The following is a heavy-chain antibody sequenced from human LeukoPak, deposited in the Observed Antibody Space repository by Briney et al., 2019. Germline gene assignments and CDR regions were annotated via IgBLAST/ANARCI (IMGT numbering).Heavy chain of an antibody. CDR3: AKDNYGDYENDY. D-gene: IGHD4-17*01. V-gene: IGHV3-30*02. CDR2: IWYDGSNK. CDR1: GFTFSSYG. J-gene: IGHJ4*02. Sequence: GGSLRLSCAASGFTFSSYGMHWVRQAPGKGLEWWAFIWYDGSNKYYAESVKGRFPISRDNSKNTLYLQMNSLRAEDTAVYYCAKDNYGDYENDYWGQGTLVTVSS.